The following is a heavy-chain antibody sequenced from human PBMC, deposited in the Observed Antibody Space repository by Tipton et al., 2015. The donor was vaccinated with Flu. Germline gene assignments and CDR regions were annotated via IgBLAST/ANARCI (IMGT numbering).Heavy chain of an antibody. Sequence: LRLSCATSGFTFSHYWMNWVRQPPGKGLEWIGEITHSGSTTYSPSLKSRVTVSLDKSKNQFSLKLTSVTAADTAVYYCARGGGGYSPWGQGTLVTVSS. D-gene: IGHD3-22*01. J-gene: IGHJ5*02. CDR3: ARGGGGYSP. V-gene: IGHV4-34*01. CDR1: GFTFSHYW. CDR2: ITHSGST.